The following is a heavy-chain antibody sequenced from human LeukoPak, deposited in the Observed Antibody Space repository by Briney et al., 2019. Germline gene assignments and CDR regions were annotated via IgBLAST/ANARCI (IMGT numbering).Heavy chain of an antibody. CDR1: GFTFSDYY. CDR3: ARAYSSSRPFFDY. CDR2: INSSGSTI. D-gene: IGHD6-13*01. Sequence: GGSLRLSCAASGFTFSDYYRSWIRQPPGKGLEWVSYINSSGSTIYYAASVKGRFTISRDNAKNSLYLQMNSLSAEDTAVYYCARAYSSSRPFFDYWGQRTLGTVSS. V-gene: IGHV3-11*04. J-gene: IGHJ4*02.